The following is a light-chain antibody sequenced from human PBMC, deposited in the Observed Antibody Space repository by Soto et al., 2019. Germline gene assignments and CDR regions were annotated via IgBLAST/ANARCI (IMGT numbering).Light chain of an antibody. CDR1: SSDVGGYNY. CDR2: AVN. CDR3: CSYTGTCTLAL. Sequence: QSALTQPASVSGSPGQSITISCTGTSSDVGGYNYVSWYQQHPGKAPTLLVYAVNKRPSWVSNRFSGSKSGNTASLTISGLKTEEEADYYCCSYTGTCTLALFGGRTKLT. J-gene: IGLJ2*01. V-gene: IGLV2-14*01.